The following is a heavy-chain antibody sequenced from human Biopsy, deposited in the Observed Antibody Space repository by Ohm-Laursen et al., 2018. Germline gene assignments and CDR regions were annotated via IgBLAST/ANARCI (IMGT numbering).Heavy chain of an antibody. CDR2: ISGGGTI. Sequence: SLRLSCAASGFSFSDYHMRWICQAPGRGLEWVSYISGGGTIYYGDSMKGRVTISSDNAKNSLYLQMHSLRADDTAIYYCARAPAPTFPVNFFDYWGQGTLVTVSS. J-gene: IGHJ4*02. V-gene: IGHV3-11*01. D-gene: IGHD2-2*01. CDR3: ARAPAPTFPVNFFDY. CDR1: GFSFSDYH.